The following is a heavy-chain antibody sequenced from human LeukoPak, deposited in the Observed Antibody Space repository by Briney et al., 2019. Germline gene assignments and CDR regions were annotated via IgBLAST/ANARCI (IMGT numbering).Heavy chain of an antibody. CDR1: GGSISSYY. J-gene: IGHJ4*02. Sequence: PSETLSLTCTVSGGSISSYYWSWIRQPPGKGLEWIGYIYYSGSTNYNPSLKSRVTISVDRSKNQFSLKLSSVTAADTAVYYCARGGGRGYSYGYPIDYWGQGTLVTVSS. V-gene: IGHV4-59*12. CDR2: IYYSGST. D-gene: IGHD5-18*01. CDR3: ARGGGRGYSYGYPIDY.